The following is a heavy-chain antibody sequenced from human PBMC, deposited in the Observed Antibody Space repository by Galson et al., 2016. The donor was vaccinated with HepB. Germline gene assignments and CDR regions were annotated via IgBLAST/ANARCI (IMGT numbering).Heavy chain of an antibody. CDR1: GFTFSRYA. D-gene: IGHD3-16*02. V-gene: IGHV3-23*01. CDR2: LRGSGAHT. J-gene: IGHJ4*02. Sequence: SLRLSCAASGFTFSRYAMTWVRQAPGRGLEWVSGLRGSGAHTYYADPVKGRFTISRDNSKNTLYLQMNSLRVEDTAVYYCAKDYVGGSYLLTQFDYWGQGTLVTVSS. CDR3: AKDYVGGSYLLTQFDY.